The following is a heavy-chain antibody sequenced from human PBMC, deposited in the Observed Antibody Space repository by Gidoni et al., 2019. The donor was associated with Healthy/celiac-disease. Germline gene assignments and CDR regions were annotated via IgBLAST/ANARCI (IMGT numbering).Heavy chain of an antibody. D-gene: IGHD1-26*01. CDR2: ISWNSGSI. Sequence: EVQLVESGGGLVQPGRSLRLSCAASGFTFDDYAMHWVRQAPGKGLEWVSGISWNSGSIGYADSVKGRFTISRDNAKNSLYLQMNSLRAEGTALYYCAKDIGGSYQIYYYGMDVWGQGTTVTVSS. V-gene: IGHV3-9*01. CDR3: AKDIGGSYQIYYYGMDV. J-gene: IGHJ6*02. CDR1: GFTFDDYA.